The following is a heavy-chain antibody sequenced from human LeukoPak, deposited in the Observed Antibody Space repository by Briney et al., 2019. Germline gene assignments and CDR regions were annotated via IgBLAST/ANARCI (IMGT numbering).Heavy chain of an antibody. CDR3: TRLENWAFDF. J-gene: IGHJ4*02. CDR2: TYYRSKWST. V-gene: IGHV6-1*01. Sequence: SQTLSLTFAISGDSVSSNSAAWNWIRQSPSRGLERLGRTYYRSKWSTDYAVSVKSRITVNPDTSKNQFSLQLNSVTPEDTAVYYCTRLENWAFDFWGQGTLITVSS. D-gene: IGHD7-27*01. CDR1: GDSVSSNSAA.